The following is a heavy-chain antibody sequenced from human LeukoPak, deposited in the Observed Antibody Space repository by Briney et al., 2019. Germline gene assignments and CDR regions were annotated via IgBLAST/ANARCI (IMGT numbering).Heavy chain of an antibody. V-gene: IGHV4-59*01. CDR2: IYYSGST. J-gene: IGHJ4*02. CDR1: GGSISSYY. Sequence: SETLSLTCTVSGGSISSYYWSWIRQPPGEGLEWIGYIYYSGSTNYNPSLKSRVTISVDTSKNQLSLKLSSVAAADTAVYYCARVGRYYDILTGYYNDGGYYFDYWGQGTLVTVSS. CDR3: ARVGRYYDILTGYYNDGGYYFDY. D-gene: IGHD3-9*01.